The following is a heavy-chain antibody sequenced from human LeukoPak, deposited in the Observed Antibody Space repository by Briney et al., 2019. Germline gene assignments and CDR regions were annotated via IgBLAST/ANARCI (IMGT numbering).Heavy chain of an antibody. D-gene: IGHD4-23*01. Sequence: GRSLRLSCAASGFTLDDYAMHWVRQAPGQGLEWVSSIYWNSGIITYADSVRGRFTISRDNADNSLFLQMDSLRPEDTALYYCTKEETKYTFGNAFDYWGQGTLVTVSS. V-gene: IGHV3-9*01. CDR1: GFTLDDYA. CDR2: IYWNSGII. J-gene: IGHJ4*02. CDR3: TKEETKYTFGNAFDY.